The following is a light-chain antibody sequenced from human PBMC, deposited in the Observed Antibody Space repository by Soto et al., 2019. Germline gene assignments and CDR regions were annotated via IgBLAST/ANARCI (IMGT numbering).Light chain of an antibody. Sequence: DIQMTQSPSSLSASVGDRVTITCQASQDIRNYLNWYQQKPGKAPKLLIYDASNLETGVPSRFSGSGSVTDFTFTISSLQPEDTATYYCQQYDNLPYTFGQGTKLEI. CDR1: QDIRNY. CDR2: DAS. V-gene: IGKV1-33*01. J-gene: IGKJ2*01. CDR3: QQYDNLPYT.